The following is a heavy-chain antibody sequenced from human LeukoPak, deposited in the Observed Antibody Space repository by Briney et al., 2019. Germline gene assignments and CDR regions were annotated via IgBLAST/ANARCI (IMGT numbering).Heavy chain of an antibody. Sequence: GGSLRLSCAASGFTFSSYAMHWVRQAPGKGLEWVAVISYDGSNKYYADSVKGRFTISRDNSKNTLYLQMNSLRAEDTAVYYCARAHSSSYYHDAFGIWGQGTMVTVSS. D-gene: IGHD6-13*01. CDR2: ISYDGSNK. CDR3: ARAHSSSYYHDAFGI. J-gene: IGHJ3*02. CDR1: GFTFSSYA. V-gene: IGHV3-30*04.